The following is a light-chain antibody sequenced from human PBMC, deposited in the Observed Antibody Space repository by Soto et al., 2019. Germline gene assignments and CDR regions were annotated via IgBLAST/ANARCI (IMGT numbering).Light chain of an antibody. CDR2: EGN. J-gene: IGLJ2*01. V-gene: IGLV2-23*03. Sequence: QSALTQPASVSGSPGQSITISCTGTSSDVGTYNLVSWYQQHPGKAPKLMIYEGNKRPSGVSHRFSGSKSGNTASLTISGLQTEDEADYYCCSYAGSDTFVIFGGGTKLTVL. CDR1: SSDVGTYNL. CDR3: CSYAGSDTFVI.